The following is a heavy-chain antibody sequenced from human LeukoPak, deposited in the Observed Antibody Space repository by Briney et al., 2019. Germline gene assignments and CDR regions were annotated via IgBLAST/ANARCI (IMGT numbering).Heavy chain of an antibody. Sequence: GGSLRLSCAASGFTFSSYGMHWVRQGPGKGLDWVAVISYDGTKTYYADSVKGRFTISRDNSKNTLYLQMNGLRAEDTAVYYCATAPNYSSSRLPFDYWGQGALVTVFS. V-gene: IGHV3-30*03. CDR1: GFTFSSYG. CDR3: ATAPNYSSSRLPFDY. CDR2: ISYDGTKT. J-gene: IGHJ4*02. D-gene: IGHD6-13*01.